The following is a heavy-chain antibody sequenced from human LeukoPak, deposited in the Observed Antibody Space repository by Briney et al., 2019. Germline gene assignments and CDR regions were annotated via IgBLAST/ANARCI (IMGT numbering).Heavy chain of an antibody. CDR3: ARLYGTAMVFDY. Sequence: PSETLSLTCTVSGGSISSNYWSWIRQPPGKGLEWIGYIYSGVSTNYNPSLKSRVTMSADTSKNQFSLKLSSVTAADTAVYYCARLYGTAMVFDYWGQGTLVTVSS. CDR2: IYSGVST. V-gene: IGHV4-59*08. D-gene: IGHD5-18*01. J-gene: IGHJ4*02. CDR1: GGSISSNY.